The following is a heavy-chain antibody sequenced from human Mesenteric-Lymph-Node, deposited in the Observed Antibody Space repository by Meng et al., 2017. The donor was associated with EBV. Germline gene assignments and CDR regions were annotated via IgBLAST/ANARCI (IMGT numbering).Heavy chain of an antibody. J-gene: IGHJ4*02. V-gene: IGHV4-61*01. CDR1: GGSVSSGSFY. CDR2: IYYSATT. Sequence: QVQLPWPGPGLVKPSETLSLTCTVSGGSVSSGSFYWNWIRQPPGKGLEWIGYIYYSATTNYNPSLKSRVTISVDTSKNQFYLNLSSVSAADTAIYYCARGGYYDLLTGYYRAFDYWGQGALVTVSS. CDR3: ARGGYYDLLTGYYRAFDY. D-gene: IGHD3-9*01.